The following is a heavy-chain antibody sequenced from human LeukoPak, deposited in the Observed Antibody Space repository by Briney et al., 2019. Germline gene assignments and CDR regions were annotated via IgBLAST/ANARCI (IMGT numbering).Heavy chain of an antibody. J-gene: IGHJ4*02. CDR3: AREGAYYYGSGDYLPFDY. Sequence: SETLSLTCTVSGGSISSSSYYWGWIRQPPGKGLEWIGSIYYSGSTYYNPSLKSRVTISVDTSKNQFSLKLNSVTAADTAVYYCAREGAYYYGSGDYLPFDYWDQGTLVTVSS. CDR1: GGSISSSSYY. CDR2: IYYSGST. D-gene: IGHD3-10*01. V-gene: IGHV4-39*07.